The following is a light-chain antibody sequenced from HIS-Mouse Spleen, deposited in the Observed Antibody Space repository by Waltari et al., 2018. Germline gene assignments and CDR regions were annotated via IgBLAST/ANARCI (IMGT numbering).Light chain of an antibody. V-gene: IGLV2-14*03. CDR2: DVS. Sequence: QSALTQPASVSGSPGQSITIPCTGTSSDVGGYNYVPWYQPHPGKAPKLMIYDVSNRPSGVSNRFSGSKSGNTASLTISGLQAEDEADYYCSSYTSSSTWVFGGGTKLTVL. CDR1: SSDVGGYNY. J-gene: IGLJ3*02. CDR3: SSYTSSSTWV.